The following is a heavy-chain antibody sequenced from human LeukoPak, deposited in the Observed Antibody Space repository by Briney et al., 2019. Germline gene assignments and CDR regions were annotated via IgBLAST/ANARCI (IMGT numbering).Heavy chain of an antibody. J-gene: IGHJ4*02. CDR3: ARRGYTYAYDY. D-gene: IGHD5-18*01. V-gene: IGHV3-64*01. Sequence: PGGSLSLSCAGSGFTFSSYSMHWLRQAPGKGLEYVSAISSNGGNTYYANSVKSRFTISRDNSKNTLYLQMGSLRAEYMAVYYCARRGYTYAYDYWGQGTLVTVSS. CDR1: GFTFSSYS. CDR2: ISSNGGNT.